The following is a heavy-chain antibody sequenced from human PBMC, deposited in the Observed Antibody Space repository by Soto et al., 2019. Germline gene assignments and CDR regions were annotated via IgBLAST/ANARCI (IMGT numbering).Heavy chain of an antibody. Sequence: ASVKVSCKASVGTFSSYAISWVRQAPGQGLEWMGGIIPIFGTANYAQKFQGRVTITADESTSTAYMELSSLRSEDTAVYYCARDGVDYGFTNGMDVWGQGTTVTV. CDR3: ARDGVDYGFTNGMDV. CDR2: IIPIFGTA. D-gene: IGHD4-17*01. CDR1: VGTFSSYA. J-gene: IGHJ6*02. V-gene: IGHV1-69*13.